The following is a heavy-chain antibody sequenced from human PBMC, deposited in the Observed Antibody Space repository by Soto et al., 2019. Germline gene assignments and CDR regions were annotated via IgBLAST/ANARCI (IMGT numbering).Heavy chain of an antibody. CDR2: ISYDGSNK. CDR1: GFPFSSYG. CDR3: AKWGYDSSGYYSDY. D-gene: IGHD3-22*01. V-gene: IGHV3-30*18. J-gene: IGHJ4*02. Sequence: GGSLRLSRAASGFPFSSYGMHWVRQAPGKGLEWVAVISYDGSNKSYAGSVKGRFTISRDNSKNTLYLQMNSLRAEDTAVYYCAKWGYDSSGYYSDYWGQGTLVTVSS.